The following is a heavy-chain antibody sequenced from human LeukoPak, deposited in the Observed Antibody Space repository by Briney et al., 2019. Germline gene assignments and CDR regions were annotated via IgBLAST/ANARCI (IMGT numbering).Heavy chain of an antibody. J-gene: IGHJ6*02. CDR3: AKDQSAVPALCMDV. CDR1: GFTFSSYG. D-gene: IGHD2-2*01. CDR2: ISYDGSNK. Sequence: GGSLRLSCAASGFTFSSYGMHWVRQAPGKGLEWVAVISYDGSNKYYADSVRGRFTISRDNSKNTLYLQMNSLRAEDTAVYYCAKDQSAVPALCMDVWGQGTTVTVSS. V-gene: IGHV3-30*18.